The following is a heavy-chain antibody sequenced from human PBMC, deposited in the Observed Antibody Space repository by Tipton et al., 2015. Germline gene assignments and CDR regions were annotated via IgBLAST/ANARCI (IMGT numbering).Heavy chain of an antibody. CDR3: ARVGYYYGSGSYYHYYYYYGMDV. V-gene: IGHV4-59*01. Sequence: TLSLTCTVSGGSISSYYWSWIRQPPGKGLEWIGYIYYSGSTNYNPSLKSRVTISVDTSKNQFSLKLSSVTAADTAVYYCARVGYYYGSGSYYHYYYYYGMDVWGQGTTVTVSS. D-gene: IGHD3-10*01. CDR2: IYYSGST. CDR1: GGSISSYY. J-gene: IGHJ6*02.